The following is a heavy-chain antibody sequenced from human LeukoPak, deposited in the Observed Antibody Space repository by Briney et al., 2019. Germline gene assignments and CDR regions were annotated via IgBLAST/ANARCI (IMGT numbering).Heavy chain of an antibody. CDR3: AKDRIAVDGYYYYYMDV. D-gene: IGHD6-19*01. V-gene: IGHV3-21*01. CDR1: GFTFSSYS. CDR2: SSSSSSYI. Sequence: GGSLRLSCAASGFTFSSYSMNWVRQAPGKGLEWVSSSSSSSSYIYYADSVKGRFTISRDNSKNTLYLQMNSLRAEDTAVYYCAKDRIAVDGYYYYYMDVWGKGTTVTVSS. J-gene: IGHJ6*03.